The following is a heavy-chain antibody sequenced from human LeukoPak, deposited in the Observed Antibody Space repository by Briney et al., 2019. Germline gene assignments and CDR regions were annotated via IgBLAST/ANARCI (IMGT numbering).Heavy chain of an antibody. CDR1: GGSISSGDYY. CDR2: IYYSGTT. CDR3: ARHASGWYTD. J-gene: IGHJ1*01. D-gene: IGHD6-19*01. V-gene: IGHV4-39*01. Sequence: SETLSLTCAVSGGSISSGDYYWAWIRQPPGKGQQWIGSIYYSGTTYYNPSLKSRLTISRDTSKNQFSLKLSSVTTADTAVYYCARHASGWYTDWGQGTLVTVSS.